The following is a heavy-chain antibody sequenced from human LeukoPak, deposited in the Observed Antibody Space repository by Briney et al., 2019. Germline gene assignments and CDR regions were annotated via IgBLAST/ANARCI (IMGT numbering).Heavy chain of an antibody. CDR2: IYYSGNT. CDR3: ARSAIAVAGLLDY. D-gene: IGHD6-19*01. Sequence: SETLSLTCAVYGGSFSGYYWSWIRQPPGKGLEWIGYIYYSGNTNYSPSLKSRVTISVDTSKKQFSLKLSSVTAADTAVYYCARSAIAVAGLLDYWGQGTLVTVSP. J-gene: IGHJ4*02. V-gene: IGHV4-59*01. CDR1: GGSFSGYY.